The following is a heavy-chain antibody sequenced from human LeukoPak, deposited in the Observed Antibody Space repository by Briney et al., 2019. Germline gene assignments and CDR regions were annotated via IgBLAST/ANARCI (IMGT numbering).Heavy chain of an antibody. D-gene: IGHD6-19*01. Sequence: SETLSLTCSVSGGSISSSAYYWGWIRQPPGKGLEWIGNIYYSGSTYYNPSLKSRVTISVERSKNHFSLKLSSLTVADTARYYCARVYSSTHNWFDTWGQGIQVTVSS. CDR3: ARVYSSTHNWFDT. J-gene: IGHJ5*02. CDR2: IYYSGST. V-gene: IGHV4-39*07. CDR1: GGSISSSAYY.